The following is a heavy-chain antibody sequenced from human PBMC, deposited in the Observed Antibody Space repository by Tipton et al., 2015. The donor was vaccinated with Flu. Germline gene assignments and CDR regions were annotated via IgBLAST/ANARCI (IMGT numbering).Heavy chain of an antibody. D-gene: IGHD1-26*01. Sequence: QLVQSGGGLVKPGGSLRLSCAASGFSFSDYYMTWIRQAPGRGLEWVSYISATGNTIKYADSVKGRFTISRDNANNSLYLEMNSLRVEDTAVYYCARASSSGTYSMDAFNIWGQGTMVTVSA. V-gene: IGHV3-11*01. CDR1: GFSFSDYY. CDR2: ISATGNTI. CDR3: ARASSSGTYSMDAFNI. J-gene: IGHJ3*02.